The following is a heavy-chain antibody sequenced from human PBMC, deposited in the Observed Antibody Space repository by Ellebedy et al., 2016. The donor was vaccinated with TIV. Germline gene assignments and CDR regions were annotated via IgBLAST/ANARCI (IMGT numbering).Heavy chain of an antibody. J-gene: IGHJ4*02. D-gene: IGHD5-12*01. CDR3: ARGGYGRPFDC. CDR2: IKQDGSEK. Sequence: GESLKISCAASGFSISSYWMHWVRQSPGKGLEWVANIKQDGSEKYSVDSVKGRFTISRDNAKNSLFLQMNSLRVEDTAVYFCARGGYGRPFDCWGQGTLVTVSS. V-gene: IGHV3-7*03. CDR1: GFSISSYW.